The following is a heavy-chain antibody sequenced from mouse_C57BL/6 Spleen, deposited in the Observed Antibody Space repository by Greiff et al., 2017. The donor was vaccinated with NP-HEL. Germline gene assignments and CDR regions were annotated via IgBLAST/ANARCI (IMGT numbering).Heavy chain of an antibody. J-gene: IGHJ2*01. D-gene: IGHD1-1*01. CDR2: IYPGDGDT. V-gene: IGHV1-80*01. Sequence: QVQLQQSGAELVKPGASVKISCKASGYAFSSYWMNWVKQRPGQGLEWIGQIYPGDGDTNYNGKFKGKATLTADKSSSTAYMQLSSLTSEDSAVYFCARGSFIATVTHYWGQGTTLTVSS. CDR1: GYAFSSYW. CDR3: ARGSFIATVTHY.